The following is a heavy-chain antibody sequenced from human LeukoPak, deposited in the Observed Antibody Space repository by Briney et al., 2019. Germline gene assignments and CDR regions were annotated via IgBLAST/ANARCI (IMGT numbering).Heavy chain of an antibody. V-gene: IGHV3-30*18. Sequence: GGSLRLSCAASGFMFSSYAMHWVRQAPGKGLEWVAVISFDGNNKFYADSVKGRFTISRDKSKNTLYLQMNSLRAEDTAVYYCAELGITMIGGVWGKGTTVTISS. J-gene: IGHJ6*04. CDR3: AELGITMIGGV. D-gene: IGHD3-10*02. CDR1: GFMFSSYA. CDR2: ISFDGNNK.